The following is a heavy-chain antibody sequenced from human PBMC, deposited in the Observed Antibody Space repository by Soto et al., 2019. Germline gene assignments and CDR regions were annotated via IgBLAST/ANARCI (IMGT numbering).Heavy chain of an antibody. CDR1: GFTFSSYG. Sequence: GGSLRLSCAASGFTFSSYGMHWVRQAPGKGLEWVAVISYDGSNKYYADSVKGRVTMTRNTSISTAYMELSSLRSEDTAVYYCARGNDYVWGSYRSYYYYGMDVWGQGTTVTVSS. D-gene: IGHD3-16*02. CDR2: ISYDGSNK. J-gene: IGHJ6*02. V-gene: IGHV3-30*03. CDR3: ARGNDYVWGSYRSYYYYGMDV.